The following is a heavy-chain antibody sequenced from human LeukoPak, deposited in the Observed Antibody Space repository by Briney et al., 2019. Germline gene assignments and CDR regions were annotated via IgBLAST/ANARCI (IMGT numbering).Heavy chain of an antibody. J-gene: IGHJ4*02. CDR3: AHKGPRRPFDY. V-gene: IGHV2-5*02. CDR1: GFSLSTSGVG. CDR2: IYWDDDK. Sequence: PTLVKPTQTLTLTCTFSGFSLSTSGVGVGWIRQTPGKALEWLALIYWDDDKRYSPSLKSRLTITNDTLKNQVILTMANMDPVDTATYYCAHKGPRRPFDYWGQGTLVTVSS.